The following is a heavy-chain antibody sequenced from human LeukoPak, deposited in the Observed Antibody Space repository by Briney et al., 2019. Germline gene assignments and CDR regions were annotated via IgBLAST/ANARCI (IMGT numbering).Heavy chain of an antibody. CDR3: ARDYYDSSGYPPMF. J-gene: IGHJ4*02. D-gene: IGHD3-22*01. CDR2: ISYDGSNK. V-gene: IGHV3-30*14. Sequence: GGSLRLSCAASGFTFSSYAMHWVRQAPGKGLEWVAVISYDGSNKYYADSVKGRFTISRDNSKNTLYLQMNSLRAEDTAVYYCARDYYDSSGYPPMFWGQGTLVTVSS. CDR1: GFTFSSYA.